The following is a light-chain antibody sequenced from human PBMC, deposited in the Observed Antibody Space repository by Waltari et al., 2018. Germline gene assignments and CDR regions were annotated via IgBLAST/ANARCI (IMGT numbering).Light chain of an antibody. CDR1: SSAVGNDNR. CDR2: EVN. J-gene: IGLJ2*01. CDR3: SSYTSSTTFV. V-gene: IGLV2-18*02. Sequence: QSALTQPPSVSGSPGQSVTISCTGTSSAVGNDNRVSWYQQPPGTAPKVVIYEVNNRPSGVPDRFSGSKSGNTAYLTISGLQAEDEADYYCSSYTSSTTFVFGGGTKLAVL.